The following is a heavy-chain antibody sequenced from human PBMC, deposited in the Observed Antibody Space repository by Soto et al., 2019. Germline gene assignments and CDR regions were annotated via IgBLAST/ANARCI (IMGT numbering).Heavy chain of an antibody. J-gene: IGHJ5*02. Sequence: SETLSLTCAVSGASVRSYHWSWIRQAAGKGPEWIGRIQMSGTTNYNPSLKTRVTMSLDTSKNEVSLRMTSVTAADTAVYFCAKDRSTMRWFDPWGQGILVTVSS. V-gene: IGHV4-4*07. D-gene: IGHD1-1*01. CDR3: AKDRSTMRWFDP. CDR1: GASVRSYH. CDR2: IQMSGTT.